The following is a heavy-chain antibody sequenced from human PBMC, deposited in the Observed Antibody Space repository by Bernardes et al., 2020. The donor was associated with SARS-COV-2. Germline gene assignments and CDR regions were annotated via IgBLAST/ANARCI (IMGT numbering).Heavy chain of an antibody. Sequence: GGSLRLSCAASGFTFNSYWMHWVRQVPERGLLWVSRINEGGSTTNYADSVKGRFTISRDNAKNTLYLQMNSLRAEDAAVYFCARGSGNYYHDYWGQGTVVTVSS. CDR3: ARGSGNYYHDY. V-gene: IGHV3-74*01. D-gene: IGHD3-10*01. CDR1: GFTFNSYW. J-gene: IGHJ4*02. CDR2: INEGGSTT.